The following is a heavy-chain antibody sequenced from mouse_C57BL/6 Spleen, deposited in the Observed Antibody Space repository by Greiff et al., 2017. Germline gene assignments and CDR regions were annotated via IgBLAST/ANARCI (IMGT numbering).Heavy chain of an antibody. CDR1: GYAFSSSW. J-gene: IGHJ4*01. D-gene: IGHD1-1*01. V-gene: IGHV1-82*01. CDR2: IYPGDGDT. Sequence: VQLQQSGPELVKPGASVKISCKASGYAFSSSWMNWVKQRPGKGLEWIGRIYPGDGDTNYNGKFKGKATLTADKSSSTAYMQLSSLTSEDSAVYFCARSSHDAMDYWGQGTSVTVSS. CDR3: ARSSHDAMDY.